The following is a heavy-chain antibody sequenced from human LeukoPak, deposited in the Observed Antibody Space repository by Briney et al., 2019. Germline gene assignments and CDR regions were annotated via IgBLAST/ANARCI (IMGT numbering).Heavy chain of an antibody. Sequence: PSETLSLTCTVSGGSISSYYWSWIRQPAGKGLEWIGRIYTSGSTNYNPSLKSRVTMSVDTSKNQFSLKLSSVTAADTAVYYCVRGGIVGTTTRIPLFDYWGQGTLVTVSS. V-gene: IGHV4-4*07. J-gene: IGHJ4*02. CDR3: VRGGIVGTTTRIPLFDY. CDR1: GGSISSYY. CDR2: IYTSGST. D-gene: IGHD1-26*01.